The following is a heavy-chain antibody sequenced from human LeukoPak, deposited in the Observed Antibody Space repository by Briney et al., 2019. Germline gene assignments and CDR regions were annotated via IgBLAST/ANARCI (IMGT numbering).Heavy chain of an antibody. J-gene: IGHJ4*02. V-gene: IGHV1-69*13. CDR2: IIPIFGTA. CDR1: GGTFSSYA. CDR3: ARSQDSSSWYYFDY. D-gene: IGHD6-13*01. Sequence: SVKVSCKASGGTFSSYAISWVRQAPGQGLEWMGGIIPIFGTANYAQKFQGRATITADESTSTAYMELSSLRSEDTAVYYCARSQDSSSWYYFDYWGQGTLVTVSS.